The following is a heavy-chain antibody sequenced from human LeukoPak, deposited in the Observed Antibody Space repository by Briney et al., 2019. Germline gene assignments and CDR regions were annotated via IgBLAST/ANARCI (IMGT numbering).Heavy chain of an antibody. J-gene: IGHJ4*02. CDR2: ISLTGLT. V-gene: IGHV4-4*02. Sequence: SETLSLTCGVSGGPISNTNWWSWVRQPPGQGLEWIGEISLTGLTHYNPSLESRVTVSLDKSKNQLSLNLTSVTAADTAVYYCSRENGAFSPFGYWGQGTLVTVLS. CDR3: SRENGAFSPFGY. D-gene: IGHD2-8*01. CDR1: GGPISNTNW.